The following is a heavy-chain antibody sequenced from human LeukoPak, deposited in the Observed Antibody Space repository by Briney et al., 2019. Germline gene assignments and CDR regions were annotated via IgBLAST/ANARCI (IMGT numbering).Heavy chain of an antibody. Sequence: GGSLRLSCAASGFTFRTYGMNWVRQAPGKGLEWVANIKQDGSEKYYVDSVKGRFTISRDNAKNSLYLQMNSLRAEDTAVYYCARDRFAYDFWSGYYPPDYWGQGTLVTVSS. V-gene: IGHV3-7*01. J-gene: IGHJ4*02. D-gene: IGHD3-3*01. CDR3: ARDRFAYDFWSGYYPPDY. CDR1: GFTFRTYG. CDR2: IKQDGSEK.